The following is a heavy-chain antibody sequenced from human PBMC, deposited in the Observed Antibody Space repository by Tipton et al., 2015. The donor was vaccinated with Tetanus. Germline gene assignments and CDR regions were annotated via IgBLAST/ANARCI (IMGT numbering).Heavy chain of an antibody. Sequence: SLRLSCAASGFTFSNYAMSWVRQAPGKGLEWVSVISGSGGKTYYADSGKGRFTISRDNSKNTLYLQMDTLRAEDTAVYYCARHPGFSSQLWNDTWVQGPLVTASA. CDR3: ARHPGFSSQLWNDT. D-gene: IGHD5-18*01. V-gene: IGHV3-23*01. J-gene: IGHJ5*02. CDR1: GFTFSNYA. CDR2: ISGSGGKT.